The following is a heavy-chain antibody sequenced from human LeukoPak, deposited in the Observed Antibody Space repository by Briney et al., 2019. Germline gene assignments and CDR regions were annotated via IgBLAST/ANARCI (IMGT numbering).Heavy chain of an antibody. CDR2: IYTSGST. CDR3: ARDVLAAPGTFDY. Sequence: KPSETLSLTCTVSGGSISSGSYYWSWIRQPAGKGLEWIGRIYTSGSTNYNPSLKSRVTISVDTSKNQFSLKLSSVTAADTAVYYCARDVLAAPGTFDYWGQGALVTVSS. J-gene: IGHJ4*02. CDR1: GGSISSGSYY. V-gene: IGHV4-61*02. D-gene: IGHD6-13*01.